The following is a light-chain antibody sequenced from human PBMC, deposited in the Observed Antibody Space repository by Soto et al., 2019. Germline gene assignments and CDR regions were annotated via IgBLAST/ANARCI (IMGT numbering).Light chain of an antibody. CDR2: EVS. V-gene: IGLV2-18*02. CDR3: SSYKRTSTYG. Sequence: QSALTQPPSVSGSPGQSVTISCTGTSSDVGSYNRVSWYQQPPGTAPKLMISEVSNRPSGVPDRFSGSKSGNTASLTISGLQAEDEADYYCSSYKRTSTYGFGTGTKVTV. J-gene: IGLJ1*01. CDR1: SSDVGSYNR.